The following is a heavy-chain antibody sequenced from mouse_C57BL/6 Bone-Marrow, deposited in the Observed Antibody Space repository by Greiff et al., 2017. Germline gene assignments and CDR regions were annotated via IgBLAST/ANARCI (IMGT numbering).Heavy chain of an antibody. CDR1: GYSFTDYN. V-gene: IGHV1-39*01. CDR3: ARWDYDGVDY. CDR2: INPNYGTT. Sequence: EVQLQESGPELVKPGASVKISCKASGYSFTDYNMNWVKQSNGKSLEWIGVINPNYGTTSYNQKFKGKATLTADQSSRTAYMQLTSLTSEDSAVYDCARWDYDGVDYWGQGTTLTVSS. J-gene: IGHJ2*01. D-gene: IGHD2-4*01.